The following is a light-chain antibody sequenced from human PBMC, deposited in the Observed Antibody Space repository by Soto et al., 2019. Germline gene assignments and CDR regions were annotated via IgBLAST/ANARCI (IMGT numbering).Light chain of an antibody. V-gene: IGLV2-14*01. Sequence: SALTQPASVSGTPGQSITISCTGTSRDIGGYNFVSWYQQHPGKAPKLMIYGVSNRPSGVSDRFSGSKSGNTASLTISGLQAEDEADYYCSSYTSTSAYVFGIGTKVTVL. CDR3: SSYTSTSAYV. CDR1: SRDIGGYNF. CDR2: GVS. J-gene: IGLJ1*01.